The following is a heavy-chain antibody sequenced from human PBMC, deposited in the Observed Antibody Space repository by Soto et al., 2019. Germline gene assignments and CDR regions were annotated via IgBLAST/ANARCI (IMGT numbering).Heavy chain of an antibody. CDR1: GDSVSSNSAA. D-gene: IGHD5-12*01. CDR2: TYYRSKWYN. CDR3: AREVATVVARPYYFDY. J-gene: IGHJ4*02. Sequence: SQTLSLTCAISGDSVSSNSAAWDWIRQSPSRGLECLGRTYYRSKWYNDYAVSVKSRITINPDTSKNQFSLQLNSVTPQDTAVYYCAREVATVVARPYYFDYWGQGTLVTVSS. V-gene: IGHV6-1*01.